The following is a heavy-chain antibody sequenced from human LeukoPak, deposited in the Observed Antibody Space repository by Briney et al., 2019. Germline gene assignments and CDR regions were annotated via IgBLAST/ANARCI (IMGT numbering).Heavy chain of an antibody. V-gene: IGHV3-13*01. J-gene: IGHJ3*02. CDR1: GFTFSRHD. D-gene: IGHD1-1*01. CDR3: ARAATGFDALDI. Sequence: GGSLRLSCAASGFTFSRHDMHWVRQPTGKGLEWVSAIGTAGGSYYPGSVKGRFTISRENAKNSLYLQMNSLRAGDTAVYYCARAATGFDALDIWGQGTMVTVSS. CDR2: IGTAGGS.